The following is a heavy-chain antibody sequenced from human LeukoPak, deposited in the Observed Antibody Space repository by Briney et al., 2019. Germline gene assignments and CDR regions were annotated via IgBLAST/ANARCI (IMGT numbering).Heavy chain of an antibody. D-gene: IGHD3-16*02. CDR2: IYYSWST. Sequence: SETLSLTCTVAGGSISSYYWSWIRQPPGKGLEWIGYIYYSWSTNYNPSLKSRVTISVDTSKNQFSLKLSSVTAADTAVYYCARGAYDYVWGSYRYNWFDPWGQGTLVTVSS. CDR1: GGSISSYY. CDR3: ARGAYDYVWGSYRYNWFDP. V-gene: IGHV4-59*12. J-gene: IGHJ5*02.